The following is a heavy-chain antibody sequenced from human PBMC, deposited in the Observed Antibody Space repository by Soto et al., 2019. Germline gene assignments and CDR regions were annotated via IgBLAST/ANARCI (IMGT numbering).Heavy chain of an antibody. V-gene: IGHV3-7*05. CDR3: ARTWELVITFGY. CDR2: IKHDGSEK. D-gene: IGHD3-9*01. Sequence: GGSLRLSCAASGFTFSSYWMGWVRQAPGKGLEWVANIKHDGSEKYYVDSVKGRFTISRDNAKNSLYLQMNSLRAEDTAVYYCARTWELVITFGYWGQGTLVTVS. J-gene: IGHJ4*02. CDR1: GFTFSSYW.